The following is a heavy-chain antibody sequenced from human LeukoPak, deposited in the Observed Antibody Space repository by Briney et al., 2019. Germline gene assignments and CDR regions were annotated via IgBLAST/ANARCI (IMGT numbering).Heavy chain of an antibody. Sequence: ASVKVSCKASGGTFSSYAISWVRQAPGQGLEWMGGIIPIFGTANYAQKFQGRVTITADESTSTAYMELSSLRSEDTAVYYCARVRFFGVVPQHYFDYWGQGTLVTVSS. J-gene: IGHJ4*02. V-gene: IGHV1-69*13. CDR3: ARVRFFGVVPQHYFDY. CDR1: GGTFSSYA. D-gene: IGHD3-3*01. CDR2: IIPIFGTA.